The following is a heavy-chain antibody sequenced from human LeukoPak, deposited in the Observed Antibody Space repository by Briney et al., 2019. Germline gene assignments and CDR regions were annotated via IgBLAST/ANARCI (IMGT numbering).Heavy chain of an antibody. D-gene: IGHD5-18*01. J-gene: IGHJ5*02. CDR3: ARPGGYSYGPGVWFDP. CDR1: GFTFSNFW. V-gene: IGHV3-7*01. Sequence: GGSLRLSCAASGFTFSNFWMSWVRQAPGKGLEWVANINQDGSEKNYVDSVKGRFTISRDSAKNSLYLQMNSLRAEDTAVYYCARPGGYSYGPGVWFDPWGQGTLVTVSS. CDR2: INQDGSEK.